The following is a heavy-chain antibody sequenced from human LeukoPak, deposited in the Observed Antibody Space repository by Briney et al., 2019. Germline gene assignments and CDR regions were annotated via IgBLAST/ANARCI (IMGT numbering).Heavy chain of an antibody. CDR3: TTLAFDVHY. CDR2: MESNPAGGRT. D-gene: IGHD2/OR15-2a*01. Sequence: GGSLRLSCAASGFTFVNSWMTWVRQAPGKGLEWVGRMESNPAGGRTDYAAPVKGRFTISRDDSRSTLYLQLNNLRAEDTAVYYCTTLAFDVHYWGRGTLITVSS. CDR1: GFTFVNSW. J-gene: IGHJ4*02. V-gene: IGHV3-15*04.